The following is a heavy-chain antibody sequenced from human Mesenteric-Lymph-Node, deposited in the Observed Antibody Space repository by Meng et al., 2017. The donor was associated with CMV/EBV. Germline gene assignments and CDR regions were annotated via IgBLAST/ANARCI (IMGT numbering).Heavy chain of an antibody. D-gene: IGHD1-26*01. CDR2: IKQDGNDK. CDR3: ARDGDSGSYYDQYYFDY. V-gene: IGHV3-7*01. J-gene: IGHJ4*02. CDR1: GFTFSSYW. Sequence: GESLKISCAASGFTFSSYWMTWVRQAPGKGLEWVATIKQDGNDKYYVDSVKGRFTISRDNAKNSLYLQMNSLRAEDTAVYYCARDGDSGSYYDQYYFDYWGQGTLVTVSS.